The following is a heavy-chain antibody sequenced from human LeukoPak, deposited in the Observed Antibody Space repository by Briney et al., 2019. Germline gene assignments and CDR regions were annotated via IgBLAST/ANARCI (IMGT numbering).Heavy chain of an antibody. CDR2: IYYSGST. J-gene: IGHJ4*02. CDR3: ARAPGDGYNWGDFDY. CDR1: GCSISSGDYY. V-gene: IGHV4-30-4*01. Sequence: SETLSLTCTVSGCSISSGDYYWRWIRQPPGKGLEWIGYIYYSGSTYYNPSLKSRVTISVDTSKNQFSLKLSSVTAADTAVYYCARAPGDGYNWGDFDYWGQGTLVTVSS. D-gene: IGHD5-24*01.